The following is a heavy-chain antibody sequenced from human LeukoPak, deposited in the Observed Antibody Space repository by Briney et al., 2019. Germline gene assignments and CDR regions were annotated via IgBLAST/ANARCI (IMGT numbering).Heavy chain of an antibody. Sequence: ASVKLSCNASGYTFTSYGISWVRQAPGQGLEWMGGITAYNGNTNYAQKLQGRVTMTTDTYTSTAYMALRSLRSDDTAVYYCASDYSAASNFWSGYRRPYFDYWGQGTLVTVSS. CDR1: GYTFTSYG. CDR3: ASDYSAASNFWSGYRRPYFDY. J-gene: IGHJ4*02. CDR2: ITAYNGNT. V-gene: IGHV1-18*01. D-gene: IGHD3-3*01.